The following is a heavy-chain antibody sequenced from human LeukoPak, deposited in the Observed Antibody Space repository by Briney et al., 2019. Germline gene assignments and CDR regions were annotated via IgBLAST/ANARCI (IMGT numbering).Heavy chain of an antibody. CDR3: ARETEPLDYGDSTNLDY. D-gene: IGHD4-17*01. CDR1: GFTVSKYW. V-gene: IGHV3-21*01. CDR2: IGSRTGNI. J-gene: IGHJ4*02. Sequence: GGSLRLSCAASGFTVSKYWMLWVRQAPGKGLEWVAFIGSRTGNIYYADSVKGRFTISRDNPKNSLYLQMNSLRAEDTAVYYCARETEPLDYGDSTNLDYWGQGTLVTVSS.